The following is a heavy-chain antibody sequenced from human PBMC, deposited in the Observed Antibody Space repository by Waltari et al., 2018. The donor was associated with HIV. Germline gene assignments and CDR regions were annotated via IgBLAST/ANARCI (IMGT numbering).Heavy chain of an antibody. D-gene: IGHD2-15*01. J-gene: IGHJ3*02. Sequence: EVKLVQSGPEVKKPGESLKISCKASGYTFTHHWIAWVRQMPGKGLEWMGSNLPTVSNTRYSPSFQGHVSISADKSINTAYLQGSSLKASDSSMYYCARQTIPYYSSGGSLNDAFDIWGHGTVVTVSS. V-gene: IGHV5-51*01. CDR3: ARQTIPYYSSGGSLNDAFDI. CDR2: NLPTVSNT. CDR1: GYTFTHHW.